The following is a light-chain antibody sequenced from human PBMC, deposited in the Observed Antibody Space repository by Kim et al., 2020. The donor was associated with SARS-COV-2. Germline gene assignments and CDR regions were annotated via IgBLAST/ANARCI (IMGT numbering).Light chain of an antibody. Sequence: SPEERVTPSCRASQSVPSNYLAWYQQRPGQAPRLLISGASNRATVIPGRFSGSGSGTDFTLTISRLEPEDFVMYYCQQYGKAPITFGQGTRLEIK. CDR3: QQYGKAPIT. V-gene: IGKV3-20*01. J-gene: IGKJ5*01. CDR2: GAS. CDR1: QSVPSNY.